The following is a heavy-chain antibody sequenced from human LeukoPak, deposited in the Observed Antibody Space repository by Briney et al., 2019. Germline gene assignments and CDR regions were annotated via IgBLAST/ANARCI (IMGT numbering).Heavy chain of an antibody. J-gene: IGHJ4*02. CDR2: ISNSGATT. D-gene: IGHD3-3*01. V-gene: IGHV3-23*01. Sequence: GGSLRLSCATSGFTFSSYAMSWVRQAPGKGLEWVSGISNSGATTYYADPVKGRFTISRDNSKNTLYLQMNSLRAEDTAVYYCAKSSYYDFWSGYSHFDYWGQGALVTVSS. CDR1: GFTFSSYA. CDR3: AKSSYYDFWSGYSHFDY.